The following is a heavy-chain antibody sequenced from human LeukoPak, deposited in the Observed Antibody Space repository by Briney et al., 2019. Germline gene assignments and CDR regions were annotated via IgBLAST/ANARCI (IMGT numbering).Heavy chain of an antibody. D-gene: IGHD2-15*01. CDR2: IYYSGST. V-gene: IGHV4-39*01. J-gene: IGHJ6*03. CDR1: GGSISSSSYY. Sequence: SETLSLTCTVSGGSISSSSYYWGWIRQPPGKGLEWIGSIYYSGSTYYNPSLKSRVTISVDTSKNQFSVKLSSVTAADTAVYYCARPQAAFYYYYYMDVWGKGTTVTVSS. CDR3: ARPQAAFYYYYYMDV.